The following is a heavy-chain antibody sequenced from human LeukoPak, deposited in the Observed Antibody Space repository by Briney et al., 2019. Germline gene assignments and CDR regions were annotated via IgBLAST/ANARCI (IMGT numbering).Heavy chain of an antibody. CDR1: GFTFSTYG. V-gene: IGHV3-30*18. J-gene: IGHJ4*02. CDR2: ISFDGSNK. Sequence: GGSLRLSCAASGFTFSTYGMHWVRQAPGKGLEWVAVISFDGSNKYYADSVKGRFTISRDNSKNTLYLQMNSLRAEDTAVYYCAKDSGEQQLVYYFDHWGQGTLVTASS. CDR3: AKDSGEQQLVYYFDH. D-gene: IGHD6-13*01.